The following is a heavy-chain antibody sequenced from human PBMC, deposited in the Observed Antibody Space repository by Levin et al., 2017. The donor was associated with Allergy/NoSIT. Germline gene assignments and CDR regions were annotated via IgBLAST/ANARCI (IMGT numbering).Heavy chain of an antibody. V-gene: IGHV3-53*01. CDR3: ARDGAAARTGSWG. J-gene: IGHJ4*02. D-gene: IGHD6-13*01. CDR1: GFTVSNNY. Sequence: PGGSLRLSCAASGFTVSNNYMIWVRQAPGKGLEWVSLIYSGGSTDYADSVKGRFTISRDNSKNIVYLQMNSLRAEDTAVYYCARDGAAARTGSWGWGQGTLVTVSS. CDR2: IYSGGST.